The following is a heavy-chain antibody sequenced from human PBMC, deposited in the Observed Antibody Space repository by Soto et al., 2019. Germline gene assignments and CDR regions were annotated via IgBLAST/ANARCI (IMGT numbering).Heavy chain of an antibody. CDR2: IIPIFGTA. J-gene: IGHJ6*02. CDR3: ARGADARLVVPAGPYYGMDV. Sequence: QVQLVQSGAEVTKPGSSVKVSCKASGGTFSSYAISWVRQAPGQGPEWMGGIIPIFGTANYAQKFQGRVTLTTDGSTSTAYMVLSRLRSEDTAVYYCARGADARLVVPAGPYYGMDVWGHGTTVAFSS. V-gene: IGHV1-69*01. D-gene: IGHD2-2*01. CDR1: GGTFSSYA.